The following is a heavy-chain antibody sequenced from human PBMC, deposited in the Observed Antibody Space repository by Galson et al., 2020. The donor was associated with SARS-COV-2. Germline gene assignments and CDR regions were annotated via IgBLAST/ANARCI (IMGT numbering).Heavy chain of an antibody. J-gene: IGHJ3*01. CDR2: IYYSGST. CDR3: ARDQGTSDAFDF. V-gene: IGHV4-39*07. CDR1: GGSISSNGYY. Sequence: ASETLSLTCTVSGGSISSNGYYWGWIRQPPGQGLEWLGSIYYSGSTPYNPSLSSRVTISVDTSKNQFSLKLMSVTAADTAVYYCARDQGTSDAFDFWGQGTKVTVSS.